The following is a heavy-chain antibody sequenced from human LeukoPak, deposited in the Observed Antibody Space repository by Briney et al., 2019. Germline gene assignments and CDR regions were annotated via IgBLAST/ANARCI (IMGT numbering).Heavy chain of an antibody. J-gene: IGHJ5*01. D-gene: IGHD1/OR15-1a*01. CDR2: VFHSGI. CDR3: ARNNNSHDS. Sequence: PSQTLSPTTTFSISSTGSAHYCAWIRQPPGKGLEWIGCVFHSGIYYKSSLTSRVTISMDTSKNQFSLKLTSVTAADSAFYYCARNNNSHDSWGQGTLVTVSS. CDR1: ISSTGSAHY. V-gene: IGHV4-38-2*02.